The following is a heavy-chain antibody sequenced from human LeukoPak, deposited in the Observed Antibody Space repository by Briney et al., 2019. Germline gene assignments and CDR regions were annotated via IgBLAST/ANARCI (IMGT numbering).Heavy chain of an antibody. CDR1: GGSFSGY. CDR3: VSHIRGGFDP. J-gene: IGHJ5*02. Sequence: SETLSLTCGVYGGSFSGYWSWIRQPPGKGLEWIGEIHYSGNTKYNPSLKGRVTISVDTSKKEISLKLTSVTAADAAVYYCVSHIRGGFDPWGQGTLVTVSS. CDR2: IHYSGNT. D-gene: IGHD3-16*01. V-gene: IGHV4-34*01.